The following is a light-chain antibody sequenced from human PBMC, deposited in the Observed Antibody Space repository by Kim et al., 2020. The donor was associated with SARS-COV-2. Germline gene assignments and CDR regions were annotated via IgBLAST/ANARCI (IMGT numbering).Light chain of an antibody. J-gene: IGKJ2*01. CDR3: HQYYNWPRT. CDR1: QSVSSN. Sequence: ETVMTQSPGILSVSPGERVTLSCRASQSVSSNLAWYQQKPGQAPRLVIYGASTRATGIPARFSGSGSGTEFALTISNLQSEDFAVYYCHQYYNWPRTFGQGTKLEIK. CDR2: GAS. V-gene: IGKV3-15*01.